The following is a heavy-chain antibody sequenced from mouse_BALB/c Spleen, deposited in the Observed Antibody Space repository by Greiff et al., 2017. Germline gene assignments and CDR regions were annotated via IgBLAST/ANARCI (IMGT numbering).Heavy chain of an antibody. D-gene: IGHD2-12*01. CDR3: ARKRNDWDY. J-gene: IGHJ2*01. V-gene: IGHV3-2*02. Sequence: EVKLVESGPGLVQPSQSLSLTCTVTGFSITSDYAWNWIRQFPGNKLEWMGYISYSGSTSYNPSLKSRISITRDTSKNQFFLQLNSVTTEDTATYYCARKRNDWDYWGQGTTLTGSS. CDR1: GFSITSDYA. CDR2: ISYSGST.